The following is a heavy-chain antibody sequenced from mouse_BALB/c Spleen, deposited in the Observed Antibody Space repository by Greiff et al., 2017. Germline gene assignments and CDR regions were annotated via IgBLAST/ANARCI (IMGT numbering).Heavy chain of an antibody. D-gene: IGHD1-1*01. V-gene: IGHV1S26*01. CDR3: ARYYGRRGYYFDY. J-gene: IGHJ2*01. CDR1: GFNIKDSY. Sequence: QVQLQQSGAELVKPGASVKLSCTASGFNIKDSYMHWVKQRPGQGLEWIGYINPSTGYTEYNQKFKDKATLTADKSSSTAYMQLSSLTSEDSAVYYCARYYGRRGYYFDYWGQGTTLTVSS. CDR2: INPSTGYT.